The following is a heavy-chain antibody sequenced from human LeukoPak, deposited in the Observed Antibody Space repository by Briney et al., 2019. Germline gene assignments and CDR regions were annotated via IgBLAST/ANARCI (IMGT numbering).Heavy chain of an antibody. CDR3: ARGIVVVSATNAFDI. V-gene: IGHV5-51*01. J-gene: IGHJ3*02. D-gene: IGHD2-15*01. CDR1: GYSFTNYW. CDR2: IYPHDSDT. Sequence: GESLKISCQGSGYSFTNYWIGWVRQMPGKGLEWMGIIYPHDSDTRYSPSFQGQVTISADKSINTAFLQWNSLKALDTAMYYCARGIVVVSATNAFDIWGLGTMVTVSS.